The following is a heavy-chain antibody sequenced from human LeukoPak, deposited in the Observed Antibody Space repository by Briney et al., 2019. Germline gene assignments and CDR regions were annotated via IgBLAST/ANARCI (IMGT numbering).Heavy chain of an antibody. D-gene: IGHD3-3*01. J-gene: IGHJ5*02. CDR1: GFTFSSYA. Sequence: GGSLRLSCAASGFTFSSYAMSWVRQAPGKGLEWVAVIWYDGSNKYYADSVKGRFTISRDNSKNTLYLQMNSLRAEDTAVYYCARDATIFGVVSNWFDPWGQGTLVTVSS. V-gene: IGHV3-33*08. CDR2: IWYDGSNK. CDR3: ARDATIFGVVSNWFDP.